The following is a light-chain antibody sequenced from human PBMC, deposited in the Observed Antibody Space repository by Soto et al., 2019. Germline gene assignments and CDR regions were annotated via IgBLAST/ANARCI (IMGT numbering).Light chain of an antibody. CDR2: GIS. Sequence: ENVLTQSPGTLSLSPGERATLSCRASQTVSSSFLAWYQQKPGQAPRLLIYGISARATGIPDRFSGSGSGTNFSLTISRVEPEDFAVYYCHHYGSSNTFCQGTKLEMK. J-gene: IGKJ2*01. CDR1: QTVSSSF. V-gene: IGKV3-20*01. CDR3: HHYGSSNT.